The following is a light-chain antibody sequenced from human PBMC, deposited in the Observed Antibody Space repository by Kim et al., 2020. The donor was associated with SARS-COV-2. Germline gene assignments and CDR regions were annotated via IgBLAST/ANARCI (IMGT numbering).Light chain of an antibody. J-gene: IGLJ1*01. CDR1: KLGDKY. Sequence: SYELTQPPSVSVPPGQTASITCSGDKLGDKYACWYQQKPGQSPVLVIYQDSKRPSGIPERFSGSNSGNTATLTISGTQAMDEADYYCQAWDSSLYVFGTGTKVTVL. CDR2: QDS. CDR3: QAWDSSLYV. V-gene: IGLV3-1*01.